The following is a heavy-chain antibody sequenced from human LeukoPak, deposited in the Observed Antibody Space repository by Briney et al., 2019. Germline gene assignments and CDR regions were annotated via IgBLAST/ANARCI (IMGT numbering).Heavy chain of an antibody. Sequence: PGGSLRLSCAASGFTFDDYAMHWVRQPPGKGLEWVSGISWNSGSIGHADSVEGRFTISRDNAKNSLYLQMNSLRPEDTALYYCAIFDGFDYWGQGTLVTVSS. CDR2: ISWNSGSI. CDR1: GFTFDDYA. V-gene: IGHV3-9*01. D-gene: IGHD3-9*01. J-gene: IGHJ4*02. CDR3: AIFDGFDY.